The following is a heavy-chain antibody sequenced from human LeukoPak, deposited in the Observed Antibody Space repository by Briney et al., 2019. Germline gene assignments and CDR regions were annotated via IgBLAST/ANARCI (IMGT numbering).Heavy chain of an antibody. CDR1: GGSISSSNW. CDR3: AATVIVPPGHWFDP. V-gene: IGHV4-4*02. J-gene: IGHJ5*02. Sequence: SETLSLTCAVSGGSISSSNWWSWVRQPPGKGLEWIGEIYHSGSTNYNPSLKSRVTISVDKSKNHFSLRLTSVTAADTAVYYCAATVIVPPGHWFDPWGQGTLVTVSS. CDR2: IYHSGST. D-gene: IGHD2-2*01.